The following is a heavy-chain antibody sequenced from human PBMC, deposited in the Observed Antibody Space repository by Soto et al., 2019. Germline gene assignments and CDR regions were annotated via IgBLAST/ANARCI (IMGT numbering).Heavy chain of an antibody. V-gene: IGHV3-23*04. CDR1: GFTFSNYA. D-gene: IGHD3-10*01. J-gene: IGHJ6*02. CDR2: LSGTGSST. CDR3: AKEAEMSVGYGMDV. Sequence: EVQLVESGGGSVQPGGSLRLSCVVSAASGFTFSNYAMSWVRQAPGKGLQWVSGLSGTGSSTYYADSVYGRFIISRDNSINTLYLQVNSLRDEDTAVYYCAKEAEMSVGYGMDVWGQGTTVTVSS.